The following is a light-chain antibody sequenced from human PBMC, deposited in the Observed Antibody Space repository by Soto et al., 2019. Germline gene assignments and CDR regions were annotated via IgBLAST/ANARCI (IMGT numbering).Light chain of an antibody. CDR2: DAS. J-gene: IGKJ1*01. V-gene: IGKV3-11*01. Sequence: EIVLTQSPATLSLSPGERATLSCRASPSVSSYLAWYQQKPGQAPRLLIYDASNRATGIPARFSGSGSGTDFTLTISSLEPEDFAVYYCQQRSNWPPTWTVGQGTKVEIK. CDR1: PSVSSY. CDR3: QQRSNWPPTWT.